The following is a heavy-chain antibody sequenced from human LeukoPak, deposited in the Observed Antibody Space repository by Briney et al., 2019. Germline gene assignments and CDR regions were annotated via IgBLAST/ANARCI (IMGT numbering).Heavy chain of an antibody. Sequence: SETLSLTCSVSGGSISNDNYYWGWIRQPPGKGLEWIGSIYNSGSTYYNPSLKSRVTVSVGRPKNHFYLRLNSVTAADTAVYYCARHVASYDFDFWGQGILVTVSS. D-gene: IGHD2-21*01. CDR2: IYNSGST. CDR1: GGSISNDNYY. CDR3: ARHVASYDFDF. V-gene: IGHV4-39*01. J-gene: IGHJ4*02.